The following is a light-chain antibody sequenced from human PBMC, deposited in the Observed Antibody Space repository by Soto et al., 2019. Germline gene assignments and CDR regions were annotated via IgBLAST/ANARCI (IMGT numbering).Light chain of an antibody. V-gene: IGKV3-15*01. CDR1: QSVSSN. CDR2: GAS. J-gene: IGKJ1*01. CDR3: QQYKKWPRT. Sequence: ETVMTQSAATLSVSPGERATLSCRASQSVSSNLAWYQQKPGQAPRLLIYGASTRVTGIPARFSGSGYGTEFTLTISSLKCEDFAVSYCQQYKKWPRTFGQGTKVEIK.